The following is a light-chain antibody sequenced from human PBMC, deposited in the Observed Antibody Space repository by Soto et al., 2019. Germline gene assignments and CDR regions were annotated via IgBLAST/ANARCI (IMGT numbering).Light chain of an antibody. J-gene: IGKJ2*01. CDR1: QSITNNF. V-gene: IGKV3-20*01. Sequence: EIVLTQSPGTLSLSPGERATLSCRASQSITNNFLAWYQQKPGQAPRLLIYGASTRAAGVRDRFSGSGSGTDFTLTITRLEPEDFAVYYCQQYGRSPLMYTFGQGTKLGVK. CDR2: GAS. CDR3: QQYGRSPLMYT.